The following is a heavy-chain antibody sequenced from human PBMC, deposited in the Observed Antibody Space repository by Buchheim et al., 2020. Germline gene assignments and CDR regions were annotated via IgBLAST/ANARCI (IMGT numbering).Heavy chain of an antibody. J-gene: IGHJ5*02. CDR3: ARGTPDYDFWSGYYPPGGWFDP. CDR2: ISSSCSTI. CDR1: GFTFSDYY. Sequence: QVQLVESGGGLVKPGGSLKLSWAASGFTFSDYYMSWIRQAPGKGLEWVSYISSSCSTIYYADSVKGRFTISRDNAKNALYLQMKSLRAEDTAVYYCARGTPDYDFWSGYYPPGGWFDPWGQGTL. V-gene: IGHV3-11*01. D-gene: IGHD3-3*01.